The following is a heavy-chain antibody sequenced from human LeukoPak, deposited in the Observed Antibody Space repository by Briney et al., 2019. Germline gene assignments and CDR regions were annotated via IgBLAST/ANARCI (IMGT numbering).Heavy chain of an antibody. CDR1: GFTVNSHY. Sequence: GGSLRLSCAASGFTVNSHYMSWVRQAPGKGLEWVLVIYSDDSTYSADSLKGRFTISRDISKNTLFLQMNSLRAEDTAVYYCARVYWHDNGEYFQHWGQGTLVTVSS. CDR2: IYSDDST. J-gene: IGHJ1*01. V-gene: IGHV3-66*01. D-gene: IGHD3-16*01. CDR3: ARVYWHDNGEYFQH.